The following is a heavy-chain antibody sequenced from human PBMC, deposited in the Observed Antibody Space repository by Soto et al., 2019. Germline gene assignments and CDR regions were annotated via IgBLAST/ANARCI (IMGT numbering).Heavy chain of an antibody. D-gene: IGHD3-9*01. CDR1: GGSISSSSYY. Sequence: SETLSLTCTVSGGSISSSSYYWGWIRQPPGKGLEWIGSIYYSGSTYYNPSLKSRVTISVDTSKNQFSLKLSSVTAADTAVYYCAILGLRYFDWLPSRYYGMDVWGQGTTVTVSS. V-gene: IGHV4-39*01. CDR2: IYYSGST. CDR3: AILGLRYFDWLPSRYYGMDV. J-gene: IGHJ6*02.